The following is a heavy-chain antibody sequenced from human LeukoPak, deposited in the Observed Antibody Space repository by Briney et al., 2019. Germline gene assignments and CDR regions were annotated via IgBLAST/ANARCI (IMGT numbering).Heavy chain of an antibody. Sequence: GGSLRLSCSASGFTFSSYAMHWVRQAPGKGLGYVSVISSNGGSTYYADSVKGRFTISRDNSKNTLYLQMSSLRAEDTAVYYCVKDLQRGGGYWGQGTLVTVSS. J-gene: IGHJ4*02. CDR1: GFTFSSYA. V-gene: IGHV3-64D*09. CDR3: VKDLQRGGGY. CDR2: ISSNGGST. D-gene: IGHD3-16*01.